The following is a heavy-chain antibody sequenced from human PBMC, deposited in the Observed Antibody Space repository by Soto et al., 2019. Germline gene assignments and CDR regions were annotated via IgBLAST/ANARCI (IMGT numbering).Heavy chain of an antibody. CDR2: ISYDGSNK. Sequence: QVQLVESGGGVVQPGRSLRLSCAASGFTFSSYAMHWVRQAPGKGLEWVAVISYDGSNKYYADSVKGRFTISRDNSKNTLYLQMNSLRAEDTAVYYCARETGTLYYGMDVWGQGTTVTVSS. CDR3: ARETGTLYYGMDV. D-gene: IGHD1-1*01. V-gene: IGHV3-30-3*01. CDR1: GFTFSSYA. J-gene: IGHJ6*02.